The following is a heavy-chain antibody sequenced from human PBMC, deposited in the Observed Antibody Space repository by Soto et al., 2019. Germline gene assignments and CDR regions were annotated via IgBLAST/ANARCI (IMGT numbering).Heavy chain of an antibody. D-gene: IGHD6-13*01. CDR1: GFTFSSYA. Sequence: GGSLRLSCAASGFTFSSYAMSWVRQAPGKGLEWVSAISGSGGSTYYADSVKGRFTISRDNSKHTRYLQMNSLRAEDTAVYYCAKALLTPVYSSSWYYSGGGYYGMDVWGQGTTVTVSS. CDR2: ISGSGGST. J-gene: IGHJ6*02. CDR3: AKALLTPVYSSSWYYSGGGYYGMDV. V-gene: IGHV3-23*01.